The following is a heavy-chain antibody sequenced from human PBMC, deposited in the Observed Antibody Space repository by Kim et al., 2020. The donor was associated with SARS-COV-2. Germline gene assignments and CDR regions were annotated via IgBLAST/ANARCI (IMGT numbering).Heavy chain of an antibody. V-gene: IGHV1-69*13. CDR2: IIPIFGTA. Sequence: SVKVSCKASGGTFSSYAISWVRQAPGQGLEWMGGIIPIFGTANYAQKFQGRVTITADESTSTAYMELSSLRTEDTAVYYCARPRRAFYGGNPVYYYGMDVWGQGTTVTLSS. D-gene: IGHD2-15*01. CDR1: GGTFSSYA. CDR3: ARPRRAFYGGNPVYYYGMDV. J-gene: IGHJ6*02.